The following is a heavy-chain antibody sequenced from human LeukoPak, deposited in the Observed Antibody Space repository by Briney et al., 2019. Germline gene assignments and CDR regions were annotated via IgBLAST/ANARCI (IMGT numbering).Heavy chain of an antibody. CDR2: ISTGGDRA. V-gene: IGHV3-23*01. D-gene: IGHD3-10*01. J-gene: IGHJ4*02. Sequence: PGGSLRLSCAASGFTFSNYAMDWVRQAPGKGLEWVSAISTGGDRAYYADSVKGRFTTSRDNSKNTLYLQMNSLRAEDTAVYYCAKEGGILWFGEDPIDYWGQGTLVTVSS. CDR1: GFTFSNYA. CDR3: AKEGGILWFGEDPIDY.